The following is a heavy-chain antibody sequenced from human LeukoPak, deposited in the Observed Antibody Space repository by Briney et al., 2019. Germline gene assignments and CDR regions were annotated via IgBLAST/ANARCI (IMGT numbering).Heavy chain of an antibody. J-gene: IGHJ4*02. D-gene: IGHD3-22*01. V-gene: IGHV1-2*06. CDR3: ARVGYYESSGYYEY. Sequence: VASVTVSCTASGYTFTGYYMHWVRQAPGQGLEWMGRINPNSGGTNYAQKFQGRVTMTRDTSISTVYMELSRLRSDDTAVYYCARVGYYESSGYYEYWGQGTLVTVSS. CDR2: INPNSGGT. CDR1: GYTFTGYY.